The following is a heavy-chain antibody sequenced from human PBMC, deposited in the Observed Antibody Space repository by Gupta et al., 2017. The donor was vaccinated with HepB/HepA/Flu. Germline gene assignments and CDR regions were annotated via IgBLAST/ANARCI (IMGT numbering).Heavy chain of an antibody. D-gene: IGHD2-2*01. V-gene: IGHV1-46*01. CDR1: GYTFTSYY. CDR3: ARGSVGGYCSSTSCPTAPDWFDP. Sequence: QVQLVQSGAEVKKPGASVKVSCKASGYTFTSYYMHWVRQAPGQGLEWMGIINPSGGSTSYAQKFQGRVTMTRDTSTSTVYMELSSLRSEDTAVYYCARGSVGGYCSSTSCPTAPDWFDPWGQGTLVTVSS. J-gene: IGHJ5*02. CDR2: INPSGGST.